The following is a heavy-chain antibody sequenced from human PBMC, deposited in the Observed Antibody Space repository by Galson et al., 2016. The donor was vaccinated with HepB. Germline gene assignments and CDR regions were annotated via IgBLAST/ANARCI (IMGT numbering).Heavy chain of an antibody. CDR1: GGSVSDGGHH. V-gene: IGHV4-61*08. Sequence: ETLSLTCTVSGGSVSDGGHHWTWVRQPPGKGLEWIGQTYFSGSNYYNPSLKSRVTISADPPKNQFSLTLTSVTAADTAIYYCASYKVNIGGSGSWGQGTLVTVSS. J-gene: IGHJ4*02. CDR3: ASYKVNIGGSGS. D-gene: IGHD5-12*01. CDR2: TYFSGSN.